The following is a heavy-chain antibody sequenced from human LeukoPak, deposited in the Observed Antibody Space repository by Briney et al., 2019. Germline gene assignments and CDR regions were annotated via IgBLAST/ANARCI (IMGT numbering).Heavy chain of an antibody. CDR2: IKEDGSDK. J-gene: IGHJ4*02. CDR3: AKGVDY. V-gene: IGHV3-7*03. CDR1: GISFSNYW. Sequence: GGSLRLSCAASGISFSNYWMTWIRQAPEKGLQWVANIKEDGSDKNYADSVKGRFTISRDNSKNTLYLQMNSLRAEDTAVYYCAKGVDYWGQGTLVTVSS.